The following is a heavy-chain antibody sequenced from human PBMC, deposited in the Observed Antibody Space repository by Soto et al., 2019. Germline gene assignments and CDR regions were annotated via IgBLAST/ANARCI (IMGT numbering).Heavy chain of an antibody. CDR2: IYSGGST. Sequence: GSERRSGAGCGVNDCSTWRRSVRQEPGKGLEWVSVIYSGGSTYYADSVKGRFSISRDNSKNTLYLQMNSLRAGDTAVYYCAKGSGGSYSYYYHGMDAWGQGTTVTVSS. CDR3: AKGSGGSYSYYYHGMDA. CDR1: GVNDCSTW. J-gene: IGHJ6*02. V-gene: IGHV3-53*01. D-gene: IGHD1-26*01.